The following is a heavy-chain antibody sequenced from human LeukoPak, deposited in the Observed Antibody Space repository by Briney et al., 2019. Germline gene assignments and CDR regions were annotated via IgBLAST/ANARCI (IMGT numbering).Heavy chain of an antibody. J-gene: IGHJ4*02. V-gene: IGHV1-18*01. CDR2: ISAYNGNT. D-gene: IGHD3-3*01. CDR1: GYTFTSYG. Sequence: ASVKVSCKAPGYTFTSYGISWVRQAPGQGLEWMGWISAYNGNTNYAQKLQGRVTMTTDTSTSTAYMELRSLRSDDTAVYYCARDTPVGYYDFWSGYYTAFDYWGQGTLVTVSS. CDR3: ARDTPVGYYDFWSGYYTAFDY.